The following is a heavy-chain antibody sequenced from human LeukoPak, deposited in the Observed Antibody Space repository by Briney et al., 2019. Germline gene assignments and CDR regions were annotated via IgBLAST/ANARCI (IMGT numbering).Heavy chain of an antibody. Sequence: PGGSLRLSCAASGFTFSSYGMHWVRQAPGKGLEWVAVIWYDGSNKYYADSVKGRFTISRDNSKNTLYLQMNSLRAEDTAVYYCAREGTTVVKGDFDYWGQGTLVTVSS. J-gene: IGHJ4*02. D-gene: IGHD4-23*01. CDR1: GFTFSSYG. V-gene: IGHV3-33*08. CDR3: AREGTTVVKGDFDY. CDR2: IWYDGSNK.